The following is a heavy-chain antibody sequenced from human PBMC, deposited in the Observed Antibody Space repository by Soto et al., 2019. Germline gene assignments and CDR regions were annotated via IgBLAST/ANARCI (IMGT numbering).Heavy chain of an antibody. V-gene: IGHV1-18*01. J-gene: IGHJ4*02. CDR1: GNTFASHG. CDR2: ISGFNGQT. Sequence: ASVKVSCKASGNTFASHGFSWVRQAPGQGLEWMGWISGFNGQTNYALKFQGRVTLTTDTSTSTAYMELRSLRSDDTAVYFCARVDPRGVAVVRDYWGQGTLVNV. CDR3: ARVDPRGVAVVRDY. D-gene: IGHD3-10*01.